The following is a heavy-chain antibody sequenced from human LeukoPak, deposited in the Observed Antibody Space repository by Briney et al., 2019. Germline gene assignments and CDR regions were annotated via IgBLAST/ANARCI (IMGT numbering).Heavy chain of an antibody. J-gene: IGHJ3*02. CDR2: IKSKTDGGTT. Sequence: PGGSLRLSCAASGFTFSNAWMSWVRQAPGKGLEWVGRIKSKTDGGTTDYAAPVKGRFTISRDDSKNTLYLQMNSLKTEDTAVYYCTTDLKGYFWSRRDAFDIWGQGTMVTVSS. CDR3: TTDLKGYFWSRRDAFDI. V-gene: IGHV3-15*01. CDR1: GFTFSNAW. D-gene: IGHD3-3*01.